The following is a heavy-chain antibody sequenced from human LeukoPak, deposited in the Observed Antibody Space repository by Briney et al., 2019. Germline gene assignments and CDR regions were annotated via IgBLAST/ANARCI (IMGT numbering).Heavy chain of an antibody. J-gene: IGHJ4*02. CDR3: VKDRARVWQARFDY. Sequence: GGSLRLSCSASGFTFSSYAMHWVRQAPGKGLEYVSAISSNGGSTYYADSVKGRFIISRDNSKNTLYLQMSSLRAEDTAVYYCVKDRARVWQARFDYWGQGTLVTVSS. CDR2: ISSNGGST. D-gene: IGHD6-13*01. CDR1: GFTFSSYA. V-gene: IGHV3-64D*06.